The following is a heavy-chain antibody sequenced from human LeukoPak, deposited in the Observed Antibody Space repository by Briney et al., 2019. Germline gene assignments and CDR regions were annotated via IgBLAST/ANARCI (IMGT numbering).Heavy chain of an antibody. Sequence: PGGSLRLSCAASGFTFSSYSMNWVRQAPGKGLEWVSSISSSSSYIYYADSVKGRFTISRDNAKNSLYLQMNSLRAEDTAVYYCARDLDTVIWFDPWGQGTLVTVSS. D-gene: IGHD4-17*01. CDR2: ISSSSSYI. V-gene: IGHV3-21*01. J-gene: IGHJ5*02. CDR3: ARDLDTVIWFDP. CDR1: GFTFSSYS.